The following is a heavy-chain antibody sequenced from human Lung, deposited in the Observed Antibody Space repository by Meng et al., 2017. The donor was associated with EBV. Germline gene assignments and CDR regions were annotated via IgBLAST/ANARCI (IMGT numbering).Heavy chain of an antibody. CDR2: TYYRSKWYN. CDR3: ARGATSVFDL. Sequence: QVQLQQPRPGLVKPSQTLSLTCVISGDSVSRHSAAWTWIRQSPSRGLEWLGRTYYRSKWYNDYAVFVKSRITINPDTSKNQFSLQLNSVTPEDTAAYYCARGATSVFDLWGRGTLVTVSS. V-gene: IGHV6-1*01. J-gene: IGHJ2*01. CDR1: GDSVSRHSAA.